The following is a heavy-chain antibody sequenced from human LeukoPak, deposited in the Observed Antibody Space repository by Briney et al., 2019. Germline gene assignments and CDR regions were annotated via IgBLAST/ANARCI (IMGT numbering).Heavy chain of an antibody. J-gene: IGHJ4*02. CDR2: IYSGGST. Sequence: PGGSLRLSCAASEFSVGSNYMTWVRQAPGKGLEWVSLIYSGGSTYYADSLKGRFTISRDNAKNSLYLQMNSLIVEDTAVYYCATIYFYGSGNYWGQGTLVTVSS. CDR1: EFSVGSNY. V-gene: IGHV3-66*01. CDR3: ATIYFYGSGNY. D-gene: IGHD3-10*01.